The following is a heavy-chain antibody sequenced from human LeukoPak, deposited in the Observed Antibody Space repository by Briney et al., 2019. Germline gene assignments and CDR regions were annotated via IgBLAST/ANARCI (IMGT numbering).Heavy chain of an antibody. Sequence: ASVKVSCKASGYTFTGYYMHWVRQAPGQGLEWMGWINPNSGGTNYAQKFQGRVTMTRDTSISTAYMELSRLRSDDTAVYYCAREGATWIQLWSSYYYYYMDVWGKGTTVTVSS. CDR1: GYTFTGYY. CDR2: INPNSGGT. D-gene: IGHD5-18*01. J-gene: IGHJ6*03. CDR3: AREGATWIQLWSSYYYYYMDV. V-gene: IGHV1-2*02.